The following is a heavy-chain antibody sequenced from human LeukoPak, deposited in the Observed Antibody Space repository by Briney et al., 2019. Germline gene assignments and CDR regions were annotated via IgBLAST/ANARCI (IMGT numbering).Heavy chain of an antibody. J-gene: IGHJ4*02. Sequence: GGSLRLSCAASGFTFDDHGVSWVRQAPGKGLEWVSGINWNGDSTGYADSVKGRFTISRDNAKNSLYLQMNSLRAEDTALYHCTRGNVAAATAILYFDYWGQGALVTVSS. CDR3: TRGNVAAATAILYFDY. V-gene: IGHV3-20*01. D-gene: IGHD6-13*01. CDR2: INWNGDST. CDR1: GFTFDDHG.